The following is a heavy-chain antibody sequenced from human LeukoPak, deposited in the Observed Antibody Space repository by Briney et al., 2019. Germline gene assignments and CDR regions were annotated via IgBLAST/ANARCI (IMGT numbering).Heavy chain of an antibody. Sequence: AGGSLRLSCAASGFTVNSNYLSWVRQAPGKGLEWVASIHQHGNEKYFVDSVRGRFTISRDNAKNSLYLQMSSLRAEDTAVYYCATLNGPLFEYWGQGTLVTVSS. V-gene: IGHV3-7*01. CDR3: ATLNGPLFEY. CDR1: GFTVNSNY. CDR2: IHQHGNEK. J-gene: IGHJ4*02. D-gene: IGHD2-8*01.